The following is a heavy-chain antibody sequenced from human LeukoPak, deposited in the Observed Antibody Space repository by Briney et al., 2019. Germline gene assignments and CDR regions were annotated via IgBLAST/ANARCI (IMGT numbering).Heavy chain of an antibody. Sequence: GGSLRLSCAASGFTVSSNYMSWVRQAPGKGLEWVSVIYSGGSTYYADSVKGRFTISRDNSKNTLYLQTNSLRAEDTAVYYCAREFMVRGVNYGMDVWGQGTTVTVSS. CDR2: IYSGGST. V-gene: IGHV3-53*01. CDR1: GFTVSSNY. J-gene: IGHJ6*02. D-gene: IGHD3-10*01. CDR3: AREFMVRGVNYGMDV.